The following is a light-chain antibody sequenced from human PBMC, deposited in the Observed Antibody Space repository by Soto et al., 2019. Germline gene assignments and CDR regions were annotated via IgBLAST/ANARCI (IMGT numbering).Light chain of an antibody. Sequence: QSALTQPRSVSGSPGQSVTISCTGTSSDVGGYNYVSLYQQHPGKAPKLMIYDVSKRPSGVPDRFSGSKSGNTASLTISGLQAEDEADYYCCSYAGSYSYVFGTGTKLTVL. V-gene: IGLV2-11*01. CDR3: CSYAGSYSYV. CDR1: SSDVGGYNY. CDR2: DVS. J-gene: IGLJ1*01.